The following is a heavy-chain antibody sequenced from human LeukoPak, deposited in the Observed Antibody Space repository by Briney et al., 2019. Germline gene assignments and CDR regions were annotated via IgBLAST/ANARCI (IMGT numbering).Heavy chain of an antibody. CDR1: GFTFNNYS. J-gene: IGHJ4*02. CDR3: ARADGSHYGLKDY. V-gene: IGHV3-30*04. CDR2: ISYDGRNK. D-gene: IGHD1-26*01. Sequence: PGGSLRLSCAASGFTFNNYSMHWVRQAPGKGLEWVAVISYDGRNKYYADSVKGRFTISRDNAKNTLSLQMNSLRAEDTGLYYCARADGSHYGLKDYWGQGTLVTVSS.